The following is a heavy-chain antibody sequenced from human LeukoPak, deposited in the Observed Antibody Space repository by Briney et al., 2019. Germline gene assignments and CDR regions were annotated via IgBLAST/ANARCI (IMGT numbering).Heavy chain of an antibody. CDR3: ARILNTGGYSYPGSLDF. CDR1: GFPFSNFW. J-gene: IGHJ4*02. V-gene: IGHV3-7*01. D-gene: IGHD2-8*02. CDR2: INQDGTEK. Sequence: GGSLRLSCAASGFPFSNFWMNWVRQAPGRGLEWVANINQDGTEKFYVDSVRGRFTISRDNAKNSLYLQMNSLRAGDRAVYYCARILNTGGYSYPGSLDFWGQGILVTVSS.